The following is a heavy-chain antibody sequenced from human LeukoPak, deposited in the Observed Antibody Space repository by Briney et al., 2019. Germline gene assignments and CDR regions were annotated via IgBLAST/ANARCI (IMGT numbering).Heavy chain of an antibody. J-gene: IGHJ5*02. Sequence: GGSLRLSCAASGFTFSSYSMNWVRQAPGKGLEWVSYISSSSSTIYYADSVKGRFTISRDNGTNSLYMQMNRLTAEDTAVSDCARDETSNSKVPNWFDPWGQGTLVTVSS. D-gene: IGHD4-11*01. CDR2: ISSSSSTI. CDR1: GFTFSSYS. CDR3: ARDETSNSKVPNWFDP. V-gene: IGHV3-48*04.